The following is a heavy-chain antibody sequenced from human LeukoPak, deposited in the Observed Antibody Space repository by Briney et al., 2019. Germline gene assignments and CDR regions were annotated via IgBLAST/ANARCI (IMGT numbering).Heavy chain of an antibody. D-gene: IGHD4-23*01. J-gene: IGHJ4*02. CDR2: INPSGGST. CDR3: TRAYGGNAFYFDY. V-gene: IGHV1-46*01. CDR1: GYTFTSYY. Sequence: ASVKVSCKASGYTFTSYYMHWVRQAPGQRLEWMGIINPSGGSTTYAQKFQDRVAMTTDTSTSTVYLQLSSLRSEDTAVYYCTRAYGGNAFYFDYWGQGTLVTVSS.